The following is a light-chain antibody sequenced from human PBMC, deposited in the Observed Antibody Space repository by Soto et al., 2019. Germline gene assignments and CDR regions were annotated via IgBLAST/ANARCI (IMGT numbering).Light chain of an antibody. CDR2: AAS. CDR1: QSINNY. Sequence: DVQMTQSPSSLSASVGDRVTVTCRASQSINNYLNWYRQRPGKAPELLIYAASTLQTGVPSRFSGSGSGTDFTLTINSLQPEDFATYYCQHLNSYPHMTFGPGTKVDI. CDR3: QHLNSYPHMT. V-gene: IGKV1-39*01. J-gene: IGKJ3*01.